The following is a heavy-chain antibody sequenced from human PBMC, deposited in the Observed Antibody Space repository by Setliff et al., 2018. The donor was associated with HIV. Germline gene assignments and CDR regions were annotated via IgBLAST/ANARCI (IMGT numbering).Heavy chain of an antibody. D-gene: IGHD5-18*01. Sequence: LRLSCAASGFTFDDYAMHWVRQAPGKGLEWVSGISWNSGSIGYADSVKGRFTISRDNAKNSLYLQMNSLRAEDTAVYYCARDYKVTPQFDYWGQGTLDTVSS. J-gene: IGHJ4*02. CDR3: ARDYKVTPQFDY. CDR2: ISWNSGSI. CDR1: GFTFDDYA. V-gene: IGHV3-9*01.